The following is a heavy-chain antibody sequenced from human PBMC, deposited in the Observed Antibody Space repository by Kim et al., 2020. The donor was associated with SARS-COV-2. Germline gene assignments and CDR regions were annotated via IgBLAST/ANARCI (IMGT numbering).Heavy chain of an antibody. J-gene: IGHJ5*02. CDR2: IYPDDSNT. V-gene: IGHV5-51*01. CDR3: ARFSGRLLSHNRFDP. CDR1: GYEFFGYW. Sequence: GESLKISCKGSGYEFFGYWIGWVRQVPGSGLEWMGIIYPDDSNTIYSPSFQGQVTISADKYANSAYLQWNSLKASDSGIYYCARFSGRLLSHNRFDPWGQGTLVSVST. D-gene: IGHD3-10*01.